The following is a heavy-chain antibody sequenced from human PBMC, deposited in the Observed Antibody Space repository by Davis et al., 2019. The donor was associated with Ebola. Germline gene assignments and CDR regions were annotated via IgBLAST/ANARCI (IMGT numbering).Heavy chain of an antibody. D-gene: IGHD1-26*01. V-gene: IGHV3-48*02. J-gene: IGHJ1*01. CDR1: GFTFSSYS. CDR2: ISSSSSTI. Sequence: GESLKISCTASGFTFSSYSMNWVRQAPGKGLEWVSYISSSSSTIYYADSVKGRFTISRDNAKNSLYLQMNSLRDEDTAVYYCARDNIIVGVLYDAENFQHWGQGTLVTVSS. CDR3: ARDNIIVGVLYDAENFQH.